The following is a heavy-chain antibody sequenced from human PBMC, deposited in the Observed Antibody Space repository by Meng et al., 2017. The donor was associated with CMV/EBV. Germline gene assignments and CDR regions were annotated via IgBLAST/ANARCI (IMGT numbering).Heavy chain of an antibody. CDR2: INPNSGGT. J-gene: IGHJ6*02. Sequence: ASVKVSCKASGYTFTGYYMHWVRQAPGQGLEWMGWINPNSGGTNYAQKFQGRVTMTRDTSISTAYMELSRLRSDDTAVYCCARGIWFGEPGGMDVWGQGTTVTVSS. V-gene: IGHV1-2*02. CDR3: ARGIWFGEPGGMDV. CDR1: GYTFTGYY. D-gene: IGHD3-10*01.